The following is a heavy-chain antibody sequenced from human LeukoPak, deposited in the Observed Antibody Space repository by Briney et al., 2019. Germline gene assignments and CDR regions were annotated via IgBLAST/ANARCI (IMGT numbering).Heavy chain of an antibody. V-gene: IGHV3-23*01. CDR3: AKNPAEYGDYGNLDY. Sequence: GGSLRLSCAASGFTFSSYAMNWVRQGPGKGLEWVSAISASAGTTYYADSVKGRFTMSRDNSKNTLYLQMNSLRSDDTAVYYCAKNPAEYGDYGNLDYWGQGILVTVSS. D-gene: IGHD4-17*01. J-gene: IGHJ4*02. CDR2: ISASAGTT. CDR1: GFTFSSYA.